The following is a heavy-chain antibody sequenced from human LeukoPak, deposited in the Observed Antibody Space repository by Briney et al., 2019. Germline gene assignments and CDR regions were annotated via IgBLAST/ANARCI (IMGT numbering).Heavy chain of an antibody. Sequence: SETLSLTCAVYGGSFSGYYWSWIRQPPGKGLEWIGEINHSGSTNYNPSLKSRVTISVDTSENQFSLKLSSVTAADTAVYYCASGWSSKWRAFDIWGQGTMVTVSS. CDR2: INHSGST. V-gene: IGHV4-34*01. CDR3: ASGWSSKWRAFDI. J-gene: IGHJ3*02. D-gene: IGHD6-13*01. CDR1: GGSFSGYY.